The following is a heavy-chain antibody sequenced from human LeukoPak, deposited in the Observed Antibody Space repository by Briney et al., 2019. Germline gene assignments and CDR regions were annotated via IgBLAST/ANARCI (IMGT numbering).Heavy chain of an antibody. D-gene: IGHD6-13*01. CDR1: GFTFSSYE. J-gene: IGHJ4*02. CDR2: ISSSGSTI. V-gene: IGHV3-48*03. Sequence: GGSLRLSCAASGFTFSSYEMNWVRQAPGKGREWVSYISSSGSTIYYADSVKGRFTISRDNAKNSLYLQMNSLRAEDTAVYYCARGGSSWYRYWGQGTLVTVSS. CDR3: ARGGSSWYRY.